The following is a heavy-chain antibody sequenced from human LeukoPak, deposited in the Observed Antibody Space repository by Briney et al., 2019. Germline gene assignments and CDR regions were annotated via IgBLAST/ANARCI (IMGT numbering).Heavy chain of an antibody. Sequence: PGRSLRLSCAASGFTFSNYGMHWVRQAPGKGLEWVAVISFDGSNKYYADSVKRRFTISRDNSKTTLYLQMNSLRAEDTAVYFCAKDIHYGSGTFNNWGQGTLVTVSS. D-gene: IGHD3-10*01. J-gene: IGHJ4*02. V-gene: IGHV3-30*18. CDR1: GFTFSNYG. CDR2: ISFDGSNK. CDR3: AKDIHYGSGTFNN.